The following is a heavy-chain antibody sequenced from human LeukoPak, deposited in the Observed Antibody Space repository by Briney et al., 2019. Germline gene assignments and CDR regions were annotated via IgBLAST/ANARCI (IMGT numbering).Heavy chain of an antibody. Sequence: SETLSLTCTVSAGSISNYFWSWIRQPPRKGLEGIGYICYNAITNYNPSRRSRVTIAHDTSKNQFSLKLTSVTAADTDFYSCARQPVSVNWFDPWGQGTLVTVSS. D-gene: IGHD1-14*01. CDR3: ARQPVSVNWFDP. J-gene: IGHJ5*02. V-gene: IGHV4-59*08. CDR1: AGSISNYF. CDR2: ICYNAIT.